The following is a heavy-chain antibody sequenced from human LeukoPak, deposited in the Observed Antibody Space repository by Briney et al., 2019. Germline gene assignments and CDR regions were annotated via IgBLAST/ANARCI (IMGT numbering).Heavy chain of an antibody. Sequence: ASVKVSCXASGYTFTSYDINWVRQATGQGLEWMGWMNPNSGNTGYAQKFQGRVTMTRNTSISTAYMELSSLRSEDTAVYYCATAVNYYDSSGYYSPADYWGQGTLVTVSS. V-gene: IGHV1-8*01. D-gene: IGHD3-22*01. J-gene: IGHJ4*02. CDR3: ATAVNYYDSSGYYSPADY. CDR1: GYTFTSYD. CDR2: MNPNSGNT.